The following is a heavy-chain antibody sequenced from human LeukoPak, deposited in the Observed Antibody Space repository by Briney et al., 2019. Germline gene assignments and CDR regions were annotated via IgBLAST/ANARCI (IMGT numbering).Heavy chain of an antibody. V-gene: IGHV3-64*01. CDR3: ARDWAVNDYYYYYMDV. Sequence: GGSLRLSCAASGFTFSSYAMHWVRQAPGKGLEYVSAISSNGGSTYYANSVKGRFTISRDNSKNTLYLKMGSLRAEDMAVYYCARDWAVNDYYYYYMDVWGKGTTVTVPS. CDR1: GFTFSSYA. CDR2: ISSNGGST. D-gene: IGHD4-17*01. J-gene: IGHJ6*03.